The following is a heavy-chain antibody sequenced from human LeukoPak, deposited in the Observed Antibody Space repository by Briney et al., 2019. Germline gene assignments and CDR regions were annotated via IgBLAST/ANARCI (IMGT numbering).Heavy chain of an antibody. CDR3: ATEIAVAGVGFDY. J-gene: IGHJ4*02. Sequence: ASETLSLTCAVSGGSISSDYYYWGWIRQPPGKGLEYIGYIYYSGSSYSNPSLKSRITMSMDTSKNHFSLKLSSVTAADTAVYYCATEIAVAGVGFDYWGQGNLVTVSS. V-gene: IGHV4-30-4*08. CDR1: GGSISSDYYY. CDR2: IYYSGSS. D-gene: IGHD6-19*01.